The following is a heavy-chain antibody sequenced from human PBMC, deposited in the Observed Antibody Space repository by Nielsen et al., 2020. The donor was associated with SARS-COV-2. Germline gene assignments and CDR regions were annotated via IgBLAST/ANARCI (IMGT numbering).Heavy chain of an antibody. CDR1: GFTFSSYV. J-gene: IGHJ4*02. V-gene: IGHV3-23*01. CDR2: ISGSGGST. D-gene: IGHD5-12*01. CDR3: AKKGSGYDSFDY. Sequence: GGSLRLSCAASGFTFSSYVMSWVRQAPGKGLEWVSAISGSGGSTNYADSVKGRFTISRDNSKNTLYVQMNSLRAEDTAVYYCAKKGSGYDSFDYWGQGTLVAVSS.